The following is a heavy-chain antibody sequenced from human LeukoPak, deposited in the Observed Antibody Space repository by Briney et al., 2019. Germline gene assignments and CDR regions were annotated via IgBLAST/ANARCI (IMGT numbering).Heavy chain of an antibody. D-gene: IGHD2-8*01. CDR1: GFPFSDFS. CDR2: TNSGDTNT. Sequence: GGSLRLSCATSGFPFSDFSMTWVRQAPGKGLEWISTTNSGDTNTYYAESVKGRFTISRDNSKNALYLQMSSLRVEDTAIYYCAKQSYARSLGEGGPGTLVTVSS. V-gene: IGHV3-23*01. CDR3: AKQSYARSLGE. J-gene: IGHJ4*02.